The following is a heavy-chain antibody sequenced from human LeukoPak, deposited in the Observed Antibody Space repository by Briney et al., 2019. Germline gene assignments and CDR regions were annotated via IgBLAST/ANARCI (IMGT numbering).Heavy chain of an antibody. D-gene: IGHD3-3*01. CDR3: ARWAQYYDFWSGYVLDY. CDR1: GGSISCGDYY. CDR2: IYYSGST. Sequence: PSQTLSLTCTVSGGSISCGDYYWSWIRQPPGKGLEWIGYIYYSGSTYYNPSLKSRVTISVDTSRNQFSLKLSSVTAADTAVYYCARWAQYYDFWSGYVLDYWGQGTLVTVSS. V-gene: IGHV4-30-4*08. J-gene: IGHJ4*02.